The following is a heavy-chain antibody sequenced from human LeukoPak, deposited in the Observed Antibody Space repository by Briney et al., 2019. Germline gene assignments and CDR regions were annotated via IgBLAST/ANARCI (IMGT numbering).Heavy chain of an antibody. Sequence: GSSVRLSCAASGCTFSSYAMHWVRQAPGKGLEWVAGISYDGSNKYYAHSVKGRFTISRDNSKNTLYLQMNSLRAEDTAVYYCAREGDVVYYSDSSGYYYFWGQGTLVTVSS. CDR3: AREGDVVYYSDSSGYYYF. CDR1: GCTFSSYA. CDR2: ISYDGSNK. J-gene: IGHJ4*02. V-gene: IGHV3-30*04. D-gene: IGHD3-22*01.